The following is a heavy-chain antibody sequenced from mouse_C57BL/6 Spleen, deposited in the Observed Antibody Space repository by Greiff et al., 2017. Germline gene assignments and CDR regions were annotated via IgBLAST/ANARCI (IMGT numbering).Heavy chain of an antibody. J-gene: IGHJ1*03. CDR2: IYPGSGST. D-gene: IGHD2-14*01. CDR1: GYTFTSYW. V-gene: IGHV1-55*01. CDR3: ACAGYDYWYLDV. Sequence: VQLQQPGAELVKPGASVKMSCKASGYTFTSYWITWVQQRPGQGLEWIGDIYPGSGSTYYNETFKSKATLPVDPYSSTAFMLLSRLTSEHSAVYYCACAGYDYWYLDVWGKGTTVTVSS.